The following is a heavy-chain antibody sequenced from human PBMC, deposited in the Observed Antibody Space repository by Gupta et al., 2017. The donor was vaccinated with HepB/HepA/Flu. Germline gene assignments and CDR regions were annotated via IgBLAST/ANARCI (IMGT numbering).Heavy chain of an antibody. CDR1: GFTVSSPY. J-gene: IGHJ4*02. Sequence: EVQLVESGGGLIQPGGSLRLSCAASGFTVSSPYMSWVRQAPGKGLEWLSILYSGGTTYYADSVKGRFTISRDNSKNTLYLQMNSLRAEDTAVYYCARDWGFDYWGQGTLVTVSS. CDR3: ARDWGFDY. D-gene: IGHD3-16*01. V-gene: IGHV3-53*01. CDR2: LYSGGTT.